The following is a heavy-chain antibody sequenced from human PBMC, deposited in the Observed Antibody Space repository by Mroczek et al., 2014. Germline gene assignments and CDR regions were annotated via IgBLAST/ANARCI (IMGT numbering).Heavy chain of an antibody. CDR3: ARGLEPSGIQYPLDY. D-gene: IGHD3-10*01. Sequence: VQLLETGAEVKKPGASVKVSCKASGYTFTSYGINWVRQATGQGLEWMGWMNPNSGNTGYAQKFQGRVTMTRNISISTAYMELSSLRSEDTAVYYCARGLEPSGIQYPLDYWAREPWSPSPQ. V-gene: IGHV1-8*01. J-gene: IGHJ4*02. CDR1: GYTFTSYG. CDR2: MNPNSGNT.